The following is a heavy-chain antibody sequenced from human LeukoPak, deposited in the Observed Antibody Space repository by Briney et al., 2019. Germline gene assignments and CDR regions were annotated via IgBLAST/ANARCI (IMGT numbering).Heavy chain of an antibody. J-gene: IGHJ5*02. Sequence: GGSLRLSCAASGFTFSSYWMSWVRQAPGKGLEWVSSISSSSSYIYYADSVKGRFTISRDNAKNSLYLQMNSLRAEDTAVYYCARGVGATLNWFDPWGQGTLVTVSS. CDR1: GFTFSSYW. V-gene: IGHV3-21*01. CDR2: ISSSSSYI. CDR3: ARGVGATLNWFDP. D-gene: IGHD1-26*01.